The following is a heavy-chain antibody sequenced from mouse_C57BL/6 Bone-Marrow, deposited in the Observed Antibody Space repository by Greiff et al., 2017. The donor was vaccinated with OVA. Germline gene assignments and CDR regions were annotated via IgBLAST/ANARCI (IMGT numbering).Heavy chain of an antibody. V-gene: IGHV1-81*01. CDR2: IYPRSGNT. J-gene: IGHJ2*01. CDR1: GYTFTSYG. Sequence: QVHVKQSGAELARPGASVKLSCKASGYTFTSYGISWVKQRTGQGLEWIGEIYPRSGNTYYNEKFKGKATLTADKSSSTAYMELRSLTSEDSAVYFCGYYGSSYYFDYWGQGTTLTVSS. CDR3: GYYGSSYYFDY. D-gene: IGHD1-1*01.